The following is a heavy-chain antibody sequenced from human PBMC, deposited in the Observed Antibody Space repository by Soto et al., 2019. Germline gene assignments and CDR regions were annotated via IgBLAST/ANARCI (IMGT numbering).Heavy chain of an antibody. CDR2: IIPIFGTA. CDR1: GGTFSNYG. V-gene: IGHV1-69*13. Sequence: GPSVKVSCKASGGTFSNYGISWVRQAPGQGLEWMGGIIPIFGTANYTQKFHGRVTITADEFTSTAYMELSSLRSEDTAVYYCARGGRYYFDTTLVYYFDYWGQGTLVTVSS. CDR3: ARGGRYYFDTTLVYYFDY. D-gene: IGHD3-22*01. J-gene: IGHJ4*02.